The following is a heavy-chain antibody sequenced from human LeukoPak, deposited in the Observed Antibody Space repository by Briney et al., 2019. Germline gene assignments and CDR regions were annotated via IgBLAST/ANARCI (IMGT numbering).Heavy chain of an antibody. D-gene: IGHD6-19*01. CDR3: AREEGIAVAGRGFDY. CDR2: ISYDGSNK. CDR1: GFTFSSYA. Sequence: GGSLRLSCAASGFTFSSYAMRWVRQAPGKGLEWVAVISYDGSNKYYADSVKGRFTISRDNSKNTLYLQMNSLRAEDTAVYYCAREEGIAVAGRGFDYWGQGTLVTVSS. V-gene: IGHV3-30-3*01. J-gene: IGHJ4*02.